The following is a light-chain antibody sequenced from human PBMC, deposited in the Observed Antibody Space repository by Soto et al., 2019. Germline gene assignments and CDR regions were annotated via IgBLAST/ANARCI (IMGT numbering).Light chain of an antibody. CDR3: QSYDNSLSGYV. V-gene: IGLV1-40*01. CDR1: SSNIGAGYD. CDR2: GNS. J-gene: IGLJ1*01. Sequence: QPVLTQLPSVSGAPGQRVTISCTGSSSNIGAGYDVHWYQQLPGTAPKLIIYGNSNRPSGVPDRISGYKSGTSASLAITGLQAEDEADYYCQSYDNSLSGYVFGTGTQLTVL.